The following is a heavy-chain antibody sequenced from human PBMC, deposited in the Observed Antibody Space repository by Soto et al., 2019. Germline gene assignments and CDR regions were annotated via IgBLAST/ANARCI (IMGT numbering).Heavy chain of an antibody. J-gene: IGHJ3*02. V-gene: IGHV1-2*02. D-gene: IGHD3-3*01. CDR2: VNPNTGGT. CDR3: AAIDSRGYYGNPLDI. Sequence: ASVKVSCKASGYSFTDHDIHCVRQAPGQGLEWMGWVNPNTGGTNYAQRFHGRVTMTRDTSITTAYMELSSLRSDDTALFSCAAIDSRGYYGNPLDIWGQGKMVTVSS. CDR1: GYSFTDHD.